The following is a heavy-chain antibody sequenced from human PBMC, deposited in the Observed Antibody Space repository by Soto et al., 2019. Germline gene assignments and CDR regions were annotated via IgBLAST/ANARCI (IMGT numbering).Heavy chain of an antibody. CDR2: INHSGST. J-gene: IGHJ3*02. V-gene: IGHV4-34*01. CDR3: ARGRTDAFDI. CDR1: GGSFSGYY. Sequence: QVQLQQWGAGLLKPSETLSLTCAVYGGSFSGYYWSWIRQPPGKGLEWIGEINHSGSTNYNPSLKSRVIISVDTSKNQFSLKLSSVTAADTAVYYCARGRTDAFDIWGQGTMVTVSS.